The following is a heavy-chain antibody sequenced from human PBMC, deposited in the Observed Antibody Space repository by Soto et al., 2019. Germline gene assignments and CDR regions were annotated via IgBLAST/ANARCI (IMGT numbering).Heavy chain of an antibody. J-gene: IGHJ4*02. CDR2: INHSGST. V-gene: IGHV4-34*01. Sequence: SETLSLTCAVYVGSFSGYYWSWIRQPPGKGLEWIGEINHSGSTNYNPSLKSRVTISVDTSKNQFSLKLSSVTAADTAVYYCARGFKDIVVVVAATRFDYWGQGTLVTVSS. CDR1: VGSFSGYY. CDR3: ARGFKDIVVVVAATRFDY. D-gene: IGHD2-15*01.